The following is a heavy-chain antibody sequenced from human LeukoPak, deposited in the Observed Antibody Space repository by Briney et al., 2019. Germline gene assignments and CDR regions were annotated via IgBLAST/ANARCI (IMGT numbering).Heavy chain of an antibody. Sequence: EASVKVSCKASGGTFSSYAISWVRQAPGQGLEWMGWIIPIFGTANYAQKFQGRVTITADESTSTAYMELSSLRSEDTAVYHCARIVVVAAISWFDPWGQGTLVTVSS. CDR2: IIPIFGTA. V-gene: IGHV1-69*13. D-gene: IGHD2-15*01. CDR3: ARIVVVAAISWFDP. J-gene: IGHJ5*02. CDR1: GGTFSSYA.